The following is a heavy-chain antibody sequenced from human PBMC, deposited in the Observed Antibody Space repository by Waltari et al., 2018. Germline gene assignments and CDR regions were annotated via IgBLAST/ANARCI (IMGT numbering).Heavy chain of an antibody. CDR3: ARADRGRSGKYASPAWGP. V-gene: IGHV4-34*01. Sequence: QVQLQQWGAGLLKPSETLSLTCAVYGGGSFSDYYWNWIRQPPGKGLEWIGEIHHSGSTNYNPSLKNRLTISLDTSKSQFSLKMRSVTAADTAVYYCARADRGRSGKYASPAWGPWGQGTLVTVSS. CDR1: GGGSFSDYY. D-gene: IGHD1-26*01. CDR2: IHHSGST. J-gene: IGHJ5*02.